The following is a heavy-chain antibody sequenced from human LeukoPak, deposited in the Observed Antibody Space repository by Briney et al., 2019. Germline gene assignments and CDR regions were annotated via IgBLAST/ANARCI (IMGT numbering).Heavy chain of an antibody. CDR1: GFTFSSYE. CDR3: ARAPDYGDYVFDY. V-gene: IGHV3-48*03. J-gene: IGHJ4*02. D-gene: IGHD4-17*01. CDR2: ISSSGSTI. Sequence: GGSLRLSCAASGFTFSSYEMTWVRQAPGKGLEWVSYISSSGSTIYYAGSVKGRFTISRDNAKNSLYLQMNSLRAEDTAVYYCARAPDYGDYVFDYWGQGTLVTVSS.